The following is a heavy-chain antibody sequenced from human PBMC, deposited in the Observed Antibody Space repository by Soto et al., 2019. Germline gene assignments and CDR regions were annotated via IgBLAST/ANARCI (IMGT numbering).Heavy chain of an antibody. CDR3: SRGEIVGATSYGMDV. CDR1: GFTFSSYG. J-gene: IGHJ6*02. D-gene: IGHD1-26*01. V-gene: IGHV3-33*01. Sequence: QVQLVESGGGVVQPGRSLRLSCAASGFTFSSYGLHWVRQAPGKGLEWVAVIWYDGSNKYYADSVKGRLTISRDNSKNTLYLKMDRPSAEDTAVYYCSRGEIVGATSYGMDVWGQGTRVPVSS. CDR2: IWYDGSNK.